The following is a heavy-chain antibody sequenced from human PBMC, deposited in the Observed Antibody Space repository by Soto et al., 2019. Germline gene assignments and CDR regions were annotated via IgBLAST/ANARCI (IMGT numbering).Heavy chain of an antibody. V-gene: IGHV4-30-2*01. J-gene: IGHJ4*02. CDR3: ARGGVPAAPYDY. CDR2: IYHRGST. CDR1: GGSISSGGYS. Sequence: QLQLQESGSGLVKPSQTLSLTCAVSGGSISSGGYSWSWIRQPPGKGLVWIGYIYHRGSTYYNPSLEKRVTISVDRSKNQFSRKLSFVTAADTAVYYCARGGVPAAPYDYWGQGTLVTVSS. D-gene: IGHD2-2*01.